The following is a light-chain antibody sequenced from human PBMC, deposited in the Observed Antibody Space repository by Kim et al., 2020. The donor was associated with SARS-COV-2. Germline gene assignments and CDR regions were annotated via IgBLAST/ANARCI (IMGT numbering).Light chain of an antibody. CDR3: QQRSNWPSA. CDR2: DAS. J-gene: IGKJ4*01. CDR1: QSVSSY. V-gene: IGKV3-11*01. Sequence: EIVLTQSPAPLSLSPGERATLSCRASQSVSSYLAWYQQKPGQAPRLLIYDASNRATGIPARFSGSGSGTDFTLTISSLEPEDFAVYYFQQRSNWPSAFGGGTKVDIK.